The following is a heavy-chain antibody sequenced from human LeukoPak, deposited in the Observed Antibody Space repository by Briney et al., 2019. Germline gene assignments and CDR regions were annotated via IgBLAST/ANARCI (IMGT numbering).Heavy chain of an antibody. CDR1: GGSISSYY. D-gene: IGHD3-22*01. J-gene: IGHJ4*02. CDR2: IYYSGST. CDR3: ARGRDYYDSSGYYYEGTIVDY. V-gene: IGHV4-59*01. Sequence: SETLSLTCTVSGGSISSYYWSWIRQPPGKGLEWIGHIYYSGSTNYNPSLKSRVTISVDTSKNQFSLKLSSVTAADTAVYYCARGRDYYDSSGYYYEGTIVDYWGQGTLVTVSS.